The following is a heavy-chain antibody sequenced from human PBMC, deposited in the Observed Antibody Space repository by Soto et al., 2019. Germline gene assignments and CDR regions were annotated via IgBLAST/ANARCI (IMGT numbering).Heavy chain of an antibody. Sequence: QITLKESGPTLVKPTQTLTLTCTFSGFSLSTSGVGVGWIRQPPGKALEWLALIYWDDDKSYSPSLKSRLTTTKDTSKNQVVLRMTNMDPVDTATYYCAHRRTGYFDYWGQGTLVTVSS. CDR2: IYWDDDK. J-gene: IGHJ4*02. CDR1: GFSLSTSGVG. V-gene: IGHV2-5*02. D-gene: IGHD3-10*01. CDR3: AHRRTGYFDY.